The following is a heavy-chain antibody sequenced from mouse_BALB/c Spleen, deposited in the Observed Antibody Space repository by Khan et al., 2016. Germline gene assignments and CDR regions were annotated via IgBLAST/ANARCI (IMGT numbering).Heavy chain of an antibody. Sequence: QVQLQQPGAELVRPGASVKLSCTASGYYFTSYWMNWVKQRPGQGLEWIGMIHPSDSETSLKQKFKDKATMTVDKSSSTAYLQLSRLRSEDSAFYYCAGRRRWGDMDYWGQGTLVTVSS. CDR3: AGRRRWGDMDY. J-gene: IGHJ4*01. CDR2: IHPSDSET. V-gene: IGHV1-74*01. D-gene: IGHD2-12*01. CDR1: GYYFTSYW.